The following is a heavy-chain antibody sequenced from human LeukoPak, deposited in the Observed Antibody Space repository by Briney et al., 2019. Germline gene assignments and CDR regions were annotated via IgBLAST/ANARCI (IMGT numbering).Heavy chain of an antibody. CDR1: GITYEDYP. CDR2: ISGGGRST. J-gene: IGHJ4*02. V-gene: IGHV3-23*01. CDR3: AQVDVLRSDYFES. D-gene: IGHD3-22*01. Sequence: GGSLRLSCVASGITYEDYPFSWVRQAPGKGLEWVSVISGGGRSTSYADSLKGRFTISRDNSKNTLYLQMNSLRAEDTAVYYCAQVDVLRSDYFESWGQGTLVTVSS.